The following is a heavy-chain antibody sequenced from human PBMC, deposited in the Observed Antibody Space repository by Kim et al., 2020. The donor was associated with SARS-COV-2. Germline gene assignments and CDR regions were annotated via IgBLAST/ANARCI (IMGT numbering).Heavy chain of an antibody. V-gene: IGHV3-9*01. D-gene: IGHD3-10*01. Sequence: SLRLSCAASGFTFDDYAMHWVRQAPGKGLEWVSGISWNSGSIGYADSVKGRFTISRDNAKNSLYLQMNSLRAEDTALYYCAKDMGGGIVLLWFGELSSYGMDVWGQGTTVTVSS. CDR1: GFTFDDYA. J-gene: IGHJ6*02. CDR3: AKDMGGGIVLLWFGELSSYGMDV. CDR2: ISWNSGSI.